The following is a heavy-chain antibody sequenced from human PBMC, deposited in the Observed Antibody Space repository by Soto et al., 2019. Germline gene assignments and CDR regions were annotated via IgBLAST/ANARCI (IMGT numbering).Heavy chain of an antibody. CDR2: IHAGGTSA. CDR1: GFTFSSRW. J-gene: IGHJ5*02. V-gene: IGHV3-74*01. CDR3: SIGGNRHYSSSCWFDP. Sequence: PGGTLRLSCAASGFTFSSRWMHWVRQAPGKGLGWVSRIHAGGTSATYAASVRGRFTISRDNAKNTLYLQMNSLRVDDTALYFCSIGGNRHYSSSCWFDPWGQGTLVTVSS. D-gene: IGHD3-10*01.